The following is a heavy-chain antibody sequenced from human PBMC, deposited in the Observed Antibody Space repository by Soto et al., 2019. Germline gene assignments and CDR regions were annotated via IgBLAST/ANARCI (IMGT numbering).Heavy chain of an antibody. Sequence: PGGSLRLSCAASGFTFSSYSMNWVRQAPGKGLEWVSSISSSSSYIYYADSVKGRFTISRDNAKNSLYLQMNSLRAEDTAVYYCARGTSSSSSYYYYGMDVWGQGTTVTVSS. CDR3: ARGTSSSSSYYYYGMDV. D-gene: IGHD6-6*01. J-gene: IGHJ6*02. V-gene: IGHV3-21*01. CDR1: GFTFSSYS. CDR2: ISSSSSYI.